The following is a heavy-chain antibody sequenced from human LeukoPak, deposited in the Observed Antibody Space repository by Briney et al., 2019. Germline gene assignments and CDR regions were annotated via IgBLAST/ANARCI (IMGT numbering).Heavy chain of an antibody. Sequence: ASVKVSCKASGYTFTSYDINWVRQATGQGLEWMGWMNPNSGNTGYAQKFQGRVTMTRDTSTSTVYMELSSLRSDDTAVYYCARTAARRFDYWGQGTLVTVSS. D-gene: IGHD6-6*01. CDR2: MNPNSGNT. CDR3: ARTAARRFDY. CDR1: GYTFTSYD. V-gene: IGHV1-8*01. J-gene: IGHJ4*02.